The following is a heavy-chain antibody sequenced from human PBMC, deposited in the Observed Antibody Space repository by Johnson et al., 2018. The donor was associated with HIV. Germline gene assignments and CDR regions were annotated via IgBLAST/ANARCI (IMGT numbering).Heavy chain of an antibody. CDR2: ISSNGGST. V-gene: IGHV3-64*01. Sequence: MLLVESGGGLVQPGGSLRLSCAASGFTFSSYAMHWVRQAPGKGLEYVSAISSNGGSTYYANSVKGRFTISRDNSKNTLYLQMGSLRAEDMAVYYCARDTKSGSYLEGTGAFDIWGQGTMVTVSS. D-gene: IGHD3-10*01. CDR1: GFTFSSYA. CDR3: ARDTKSGSYLEGTGAFDI. J-gene: IGHJ3*02.